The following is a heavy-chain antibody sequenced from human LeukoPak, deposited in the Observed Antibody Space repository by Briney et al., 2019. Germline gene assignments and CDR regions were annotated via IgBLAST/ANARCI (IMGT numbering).Heavy chain of an antibody. V-gene: IGHV4-34*01. CDR1: GGSLSGYY. D-gene: IGHD2-2*02. CDR2: INHSGST. Sequence: SETLSLTCAVYGGSLSGYYWSWIRQPPGKGLEWIGEINHSGSTNYNPSLKSRVTISVDTSKNQFSLKLSSVTAADTAVYYCARQADCSSTSCYIFDYWGQGTLVTVSS. CDR3: ARQADCSSTSCYIFDY. J-gene: IGHJ4*02.